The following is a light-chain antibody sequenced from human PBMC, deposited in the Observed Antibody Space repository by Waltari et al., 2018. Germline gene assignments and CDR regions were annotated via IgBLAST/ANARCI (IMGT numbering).Light chain of an antibody. CDR3: QQYFSAPYN. Sequence: DIVMTQSPDSLALSLGERSTINCKSSKSVLYSPNSKNYLAWYQQKPGQPPKLLIYWASTRESGVPDRFSGSGSGTDFTLTISSLQAEDVAVYYCQQYFSAPYNFGQGTKLEIK. CDR2: WAS. J-gene: IGKJ2*01. V-gene: IGKV4-1*01. CDR1: KSVLYSPNSKNY.